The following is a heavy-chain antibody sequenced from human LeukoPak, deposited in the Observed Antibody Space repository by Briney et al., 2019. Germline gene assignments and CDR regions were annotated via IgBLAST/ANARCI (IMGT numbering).Heavy chain of an antibody. CDR1: GFTFSNYG. V-gene: IGHV3-30*02. Sequence: GGSLRLSCVASGFTFSNYGMHWVRQAPGKGLEWVAFIRYDGSIKYYADSVKGRLTISRDNSKNTVYLQMNSLRVEDTAVYYCAREGTGSYYGSGSPDDAFDIWGQGTMVTVSS. J-gene: IGHJ3*02. CDR2: IRYDGSIK. CDR3: AREGTGSYYGSGSPDDAFDI. D-gene: IGHD3-10*01.